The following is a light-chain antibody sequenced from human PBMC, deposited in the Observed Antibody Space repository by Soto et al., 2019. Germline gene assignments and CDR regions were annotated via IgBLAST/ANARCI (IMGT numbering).Light chain of an antibody. CDR2: EVS. V-gene: IGLV2-8*01. Sequence: QSALTQPPSASGSPGQSLTISCTGTSSDVGGYNYVSWYQQHLGKAPKLIIYEVSKWPSGVPDRFSGSKSGNTASLTVSGLQAEDEADYYCSSYAGSNNMVFGGGTKVTVL. J-gene: IGLJ2*01. CDR3: SSYAGSNNMV. CDR1: SSDVGGYNY.